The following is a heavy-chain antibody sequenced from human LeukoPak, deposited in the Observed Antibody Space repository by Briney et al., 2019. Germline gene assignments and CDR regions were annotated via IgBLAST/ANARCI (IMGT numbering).Heavy chain of an antibody. CDR2: IKQDGSEK. CDR1: GFTFTSYS. V-gene: IGHV3-7*01. Sequence: SGGSLRLSCAASGFTFTSYSMSWVRQAPGKGLEWVANIKQDGSEKYYADSVKGRFTISRDNAKNSLYLQMNSLRAEDTAVYYCARGGYGYNYYFDYWGQGTLVTVSS. CDR3: ARGGYGYNYYFDY. D-gene: IGHD5-24*01. J-gene: IGHJ4*02.